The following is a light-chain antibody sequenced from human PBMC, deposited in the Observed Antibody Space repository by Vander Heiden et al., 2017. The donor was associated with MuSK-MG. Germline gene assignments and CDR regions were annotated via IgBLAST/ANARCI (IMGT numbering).Light chain of an antibody. Sequence: DIQMTKPPSSLSASVGDRVTITCQASQDISNYLNWYQQKPGKAPKLLIYDASNLETGVPSRFSGSGSGTDFTFTISSLQPEDFATYYCQQYENLPLTFGGGTKVEIK. J-gene: IGKJ4*01. CDR1: QDISNY. CDR3: QQYENLPLT. V-gene: IGKV1-33*01. CDR2: DAS.